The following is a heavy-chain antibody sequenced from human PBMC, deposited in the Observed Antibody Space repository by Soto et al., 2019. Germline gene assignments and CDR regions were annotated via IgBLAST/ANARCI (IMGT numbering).Heavy chain of an antibody. J-gene: IGHJ3*02. V-gene: IGHV1-18*01. CDR2: ISAYNGNT. Sequence: GASVKVSCKASGYTFTSCGISWVRQAPGQGLEWMGWISAYNGNTNYAQKLQGRVTMTTDTSTSTAYMELRSLRSDDTAVYYCVFEYSSSNDAFDIWGQGTMVTVSS. D-gene: IGHD6-6*01. CDR3: VFEYSSSNDAFDI. CDR1: GYTFTSCG.